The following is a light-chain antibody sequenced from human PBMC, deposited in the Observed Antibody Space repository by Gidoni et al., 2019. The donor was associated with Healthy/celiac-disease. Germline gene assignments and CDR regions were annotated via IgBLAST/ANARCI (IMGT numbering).Light chain of an antibody. CDR2: WAS. J-gene: IGKJ5*01. V-gene: IGKV4-1*01. CDR1: QSVLYSSNNKNY. Sequence: MVMTQSPDTVAVSLGERATINCKSSQSVLYSSNNKNYLAWYHQKPGQPPKLLIYWASTRASGLPDRLSGSGSATAVTLTLSTLQAEDVAVYYCQQYYSTPITFGQGTRLEIK. CDR3: QQYYSTPIT.